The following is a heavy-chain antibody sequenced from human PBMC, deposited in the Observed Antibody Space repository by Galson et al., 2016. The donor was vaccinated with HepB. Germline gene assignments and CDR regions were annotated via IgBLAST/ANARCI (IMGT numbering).Heavy chain of an antibody. Sequence: SVKVSCKASGYTFTTYGLSWVRQAPGQGLEWMGWISPYNGNTKYAQNFQGRVTMTTDTSTSTAYMELRGLRSDDTAVYYCARKDGEAAHTDYYHHYGIDGWGRGTTVSVSS. D-gene: IGHD3-10*01. CDR3: ARKDGEAAHTDYYHHYGIDG. J-gene: IGHJ6*02. CDR2: ISPYNGNT. V-gene: IGHV1-18*01. CDR1: GYTFTTYG.